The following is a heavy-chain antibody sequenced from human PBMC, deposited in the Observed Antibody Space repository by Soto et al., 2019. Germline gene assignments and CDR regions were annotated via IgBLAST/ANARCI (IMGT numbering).Heavy chain of an antibody. Sequence: EVQLLESGGDLVQPGGSLRLSCAASGFTFSSYAMTWVRQAPGKGLEWVSSISGTGGSTYSADSVKGRFTISRDNSKNTMYLQMNSLRAEDTAVYYCAKGHRSGWAYYFDYWGQGTLVTVSS. CDR3: AKGHRSGWAYYFDY. J-gene: IGHJ4*02. CDR2: ISGTGGST. V-gene: IGHV3-23*01. CDR1: GFTFSSYA. D-gene: IGHD6-19*01.